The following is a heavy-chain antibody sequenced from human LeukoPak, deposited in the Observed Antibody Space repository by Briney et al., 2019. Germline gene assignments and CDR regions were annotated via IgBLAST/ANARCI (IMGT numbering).Heavy chain of an antibody. J-gene: IGHJ4*02. D-gene: IGHD3-22*01. CDR1: GFTFISYA. CDR2: ITSSGAAT. CDR3: AKDRPNYYGSNGHYYKLNGDC. Sequence: GGSLRLSCAASGFTFISYAMSWVRPAPGKGLEWVSSITSSGAATYYADSVKGRFTISRDNSDNTLYLQMNSLRAEDTAVYYCAKDRPNYYGSNGHYYKLNGDCWGQGTLVTVSS. V-gene: IGHV3-23*01.